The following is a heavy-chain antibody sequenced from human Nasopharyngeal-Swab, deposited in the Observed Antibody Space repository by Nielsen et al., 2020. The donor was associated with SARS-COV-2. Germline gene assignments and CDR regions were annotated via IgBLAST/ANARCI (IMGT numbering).Heavy chain of an antibody. D-gene: IGHD3-10*01. CDR1: GGSILTYY. CDR2: IYYSGAT. CDR3: ASFRGPTEY. J-gene: IGHJ4*02. V-gene: IGHV4-59*13. Sequence: GSLRLSCTISGGSILTYYWSWIRQSPGRGLEWVGNIYYSGATKYNPSLKSRVTISVDTSKNQFSLELTSVTAADTAVYYCASFRGPTEYWGLGTQVIVSS.